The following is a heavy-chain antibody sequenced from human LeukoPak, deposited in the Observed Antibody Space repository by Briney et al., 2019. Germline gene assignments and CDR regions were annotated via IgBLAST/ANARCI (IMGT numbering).Heavy chain of an antibody. CDR2: FSGGGGSA. Sequence: PGASLRLSCAVSGFTFSNYAISWVRPARGKGLDGVSAFSGGGGSAYYVGSVKGRFTISRDNPKNTLYLEMNSLRADDTALYYCAKDLGYCGGDCYSGFDYWGQGTLVTVSS. D-gene: IGHD2-21*02. J-gene: IGHJ4*02. CDR3: AKDLGYCGGDCYSGFDY. CDR1: GFTFSNYA. V-gene: IGHV3-23*01.